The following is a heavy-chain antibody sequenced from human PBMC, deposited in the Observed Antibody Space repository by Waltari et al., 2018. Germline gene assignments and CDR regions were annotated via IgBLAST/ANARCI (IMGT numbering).Heavy chain of an antibody. Sequence: QVQLQESGPGLVKPSETLSLNCTVSGVSINNYYWSWFRQPPGKGLEWIGYISHSGSTKYNTSLKSRVTISLDTSKNHFSLKVSSVTAADTAVFYCAREDDANSSGRRYFDYWGQGTLVPVSS. J-gene: IGHJ4*02. CDR2: ISHSGST. CDR3: AREDDANSSGRRYFDY. CDR1: GVSINNYY. V-gene: IGHV4-59*01. D-gene: IGHD3-22*01.